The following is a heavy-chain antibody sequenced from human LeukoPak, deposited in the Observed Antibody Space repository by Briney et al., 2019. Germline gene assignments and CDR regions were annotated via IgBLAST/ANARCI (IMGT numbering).Heavy chain of an antibody. CDR2: IYTSGST. CDR3: ARVRWTTASDY. J-gene: IGHJ4*02. D-gene: IGHD4-11*01. CDR1: GGSISSYY. Sequence: SETLSLTCTVSGGSISSYYWSWIRQPAGKGLEWIGRIYTSGSTNYNPSLKSRVTISIDTSKNQFSLILNSVTAADTAVYYCARVRWTTASDYWGQGTLVTVSS. V-gene: IGHV4-4*07.